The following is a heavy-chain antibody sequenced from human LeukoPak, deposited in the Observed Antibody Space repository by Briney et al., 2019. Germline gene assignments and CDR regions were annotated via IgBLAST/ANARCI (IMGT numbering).Heavy chain of an antibody. D-gene: IGHD5-24*01. Sequence: PGGSLRLSCAASGFSFSSYAMNWVRQAPGKGLEWVANIKQDGSEKYYVDSVKGRFTISRDNAKNSLYLQMNSLRAEDTAVYYCARAGDGYKGGTYFDYWGQGTLVTVSS. CDR2: IKQDGSEK. CDR1: GFSFSSYA. J-gene: IGHJ4*02. CDR3: ARAGDGYKGGTYFDY. V-gene: IGHV3-7*01.